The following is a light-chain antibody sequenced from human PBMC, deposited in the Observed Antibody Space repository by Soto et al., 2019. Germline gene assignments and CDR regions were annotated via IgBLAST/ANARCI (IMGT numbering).Light chain of an antibody. J-gene: IGLJ2*01. CDR2: DVN. CDR3: SSYTSTTTVII. CDR1: NSDIGPHNY. V-gene: IGLV2-14*01. Sequence: QSVLTQPASVSGSPGQSVTISCTGTNSDIGPHNYVTWYQKHPGKAPKLIIYDVNNRPSGVSNRFSGSKSGNTASLTISGLQAEDEADYYCSSYTSTTTVIIFGGGTQLTVL.